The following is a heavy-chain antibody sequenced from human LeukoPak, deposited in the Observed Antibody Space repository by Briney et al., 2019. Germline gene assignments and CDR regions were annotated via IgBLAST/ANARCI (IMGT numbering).Heavy chain of an antibody. D-gene: IGHD6-19*01. J-gene: IGHJ4*02. CDR2: INPNSGGT. CDR3: ARDRRRAAGWYVYYFDY. Sequence: GASVKVSCKASGYTFTGYYMHWVRQAPGQGLEWMGWINPNSGGTNYAQKFQGRVTMTRDTSISTAYMELSRLRSDDTAVYYCARDRRRAAGWYVYYFDYWGQGTLVTVSS. CDR1: GYTFTGYY. V-gene: IGHV1-2*02.